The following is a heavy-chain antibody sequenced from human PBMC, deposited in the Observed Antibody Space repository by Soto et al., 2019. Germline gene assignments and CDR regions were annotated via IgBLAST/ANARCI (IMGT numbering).Heavy chain of an antibody. CDR1: GITFVSRA. Sequence: GVSLRLSCVASGITFVSRAMSWVRQAPGEGLEWVSTITDTGGDTKSADSVRGRFTISRDNSKNTLYLQMSSLRAEDSAVYYCARGSPDSYPGSRIFDFWGRGTLVTGSS. V-gene: IGHV3-23*01. D-gene: IGHD3-10*01. CDR3: ARGSPDSYPGSRIFDF. CDR2: ITDTGGDT. J-gene: IGHJ4*02.